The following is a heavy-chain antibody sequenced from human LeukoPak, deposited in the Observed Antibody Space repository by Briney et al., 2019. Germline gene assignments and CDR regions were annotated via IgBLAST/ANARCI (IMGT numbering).Heavy chain of an antibody. CDR2: ITISGSTT. D-gene: IGHD4-23*01. CDR1: GFTFSGYY. CDR3: AKDTFLYGGLSTYYFDY. Sequence: GGSLRLSCAASGFTFSGYYMSWIRQAPGKGLEWVSYITISGSTTYYADSVKGRFTISRDNSKNTLYLQMNSLRAEDTAVYYCAKDTFLYGGLSTYYFDYWGQGTLVTVSS. V-gene: IGHV3-11*04. J-gene: IGHJ4*02.